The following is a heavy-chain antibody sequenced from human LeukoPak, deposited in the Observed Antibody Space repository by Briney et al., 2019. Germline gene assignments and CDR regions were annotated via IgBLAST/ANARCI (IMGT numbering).Heavy chain of an antibody. V-gene: IGHV3-30-3*01. CDR2: ISYDGSKK. CDR3: ARAPSLLPTAWYAFDI. D-gene: IGHD5-18*01. Sequence: GGSLRLSCAASGFTFSSYAMHWVRQAPGKGLEWVAVISYDGSKKYYADSVKGRFTISRDNSKNTLNLQMNSLRAEDTAVYYCARAPSLLPTAWYAFDIWGQGTMVTVSS. J-gene: IGHJ3*02. CDR1: GFTFSSYA.